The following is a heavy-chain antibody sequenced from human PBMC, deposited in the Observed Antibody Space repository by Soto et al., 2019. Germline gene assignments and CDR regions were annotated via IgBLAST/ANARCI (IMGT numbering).Heavy chain of an antibody. V-gene: IGHV4-59*01. D-gene: IGHD3-16*02. CDR2: IYYSGST. CDR1: GGSISSYY. Sequence: PSETLSLTCTVSGGSISSYYWSWIRQPPGKGLEWIGYIYYSGSTNYNPSLKSRVTISVDTSKNQFSLKLSSLRSEDTAVYYCARDGSLRLGELSLSYIYGMDVWGQGTTVTVSS. J-gene: IGHJ6*02. CDR3: ARDGSLRLGELSLSYIYGMDV.